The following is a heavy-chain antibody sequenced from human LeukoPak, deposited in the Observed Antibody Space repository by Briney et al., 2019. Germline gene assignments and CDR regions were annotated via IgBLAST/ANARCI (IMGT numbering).Heavy chain of an antibody. Sequence: FSXXAISWVRQAPGQGLEWXGGIIPIFGTANYAQKFQGRVTITADESTSTAYMELSGLRSEDTAVDYCAXXXXXGXXXPVWGQGXLXTVSS. J-gene: IGHJ4*02. CDR2: IIPIFGTA. CDR1: FSXXA. CDR3: AXXXXXGXXXPV. V-gene: IGHV1-69*01.